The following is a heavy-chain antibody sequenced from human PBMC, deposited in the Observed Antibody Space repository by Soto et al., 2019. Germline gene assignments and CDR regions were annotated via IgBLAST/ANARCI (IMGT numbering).Heavy chain of an antibody. Sequence: QVQLQESGPGLVKPSQTLSLTCTVSGGSISSGGYYWSWIRQHPGKGLEWIGYIYYSGSTYYNPSLKTRVTMSVDTSKNPFSLKLSAVTAADTAVYYCARDYGDYWYFDLWGRGTLVTVSS. CDR3: ARDYGDYWYFDL. J-gene: IGHJ2*01. V-gene: IGHV4-31*03. D-gene: IGHD4-17*01. CDR1: GGSISSGGYY. CDR2: IYYSGST.